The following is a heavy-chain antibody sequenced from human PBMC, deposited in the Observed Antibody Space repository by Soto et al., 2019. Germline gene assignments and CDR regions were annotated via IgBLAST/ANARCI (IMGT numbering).Heavy chain of an antibody. CDR2: IRSKAYGGTT. CDR3: TRVHGYYCSGGSCYDAFDI. J-gene: IGHJ3*02. V-gene: IGHV3-49*04. Sequence: GGSLRLSCTASGFTFGDYAMSWVRQAPGKGLEWVGFIRSKAYGGTTEYAASVKGRFTISRDDSKSIAYLQMNSLKTEDTAVYYCTRVHGYYCSGGSCYDAFDIWGQGTMVTVSS. CDR1: GFTFGDYA. D-gene: IGHD2-15*01.